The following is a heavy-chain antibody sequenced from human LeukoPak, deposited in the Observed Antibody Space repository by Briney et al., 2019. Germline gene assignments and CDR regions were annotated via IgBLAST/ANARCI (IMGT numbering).Heavy chain of an antibody. D-gene: IGHD2-2*01. CDR2: IYSGGST. CDR1: GFTVSSNY. J-gene: IGHJ6*04. Sequence: PGGSLRLSCAASGFTVSSNYMSWVRQAPGKGLEWVSVIYSGGSTYYADSVKGRFTISRDNSKNTLYLQMNSLRAEYTGVYYCARSMDCSSTSCYGLEGTYYYYGMDVWGKGTTVTVSS. V-gene: IGHV3-53*01. CDR3: ARSMDCSSTSCYGLEGTYYYYGMDV.